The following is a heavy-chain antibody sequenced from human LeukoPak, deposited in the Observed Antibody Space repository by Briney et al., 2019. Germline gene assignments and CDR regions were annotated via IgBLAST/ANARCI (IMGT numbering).Heavy chain of an antibody. CDR1: GGSISSYY. Sequence: SETLSLTCTVSGGSISSYYWSWIRQPPGKGLEWIGYIYYSGSTNYNPSLKSRVTISVDTSKNQFSLKLSSVTAADTAVYYCASTGYSSGWYGGYYFDYWGQGTLVTVSS. CDR3: ASTGYSSGWYGGYYFDY. CDR2: IYYSGST. V-gene: IGHV4-59*08. J-gene: IGHJ4*02. D-gene: IGHD6-19*01.